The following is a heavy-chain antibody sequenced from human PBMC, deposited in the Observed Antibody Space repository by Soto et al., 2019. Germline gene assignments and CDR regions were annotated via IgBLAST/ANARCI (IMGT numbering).Heavy chain of an antibody. Sequence: QVQLQESGPGLVKPSGTLSLSCAVSGGSVSNNNWWSWVRQSPGNGLEWIGEIHHSGGTSYNPSLESRATLSVDKSKNELSLRLNYVTAADTAIYYCARMSYYYDKWYFDLWGRGTLVTVSS. CDR3: ARMSYYYDKWYFDL. V-gene: IGHV4-4*02. CDR1: GGSVSNNNW. J-gene: IGHJ2*01. CDR2: IHHSGGT. D-gene: IGHD3-22*01.